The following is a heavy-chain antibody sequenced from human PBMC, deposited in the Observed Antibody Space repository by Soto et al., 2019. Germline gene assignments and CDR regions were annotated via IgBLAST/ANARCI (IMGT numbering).Heavy chain of an antibody. D-gene: IGHD3-22*01. J-gene: IGHJ4*02. CDR1: GGTLSSYA. CDR3: ARGPYYYDSSGYHLY. CDR2: IIPIFGTA. V-gene: IGHV1-69*13. Sequence: SVKVSFKASGGTLSSYAISLLGEAPVQGLEWMGGIIPIFGTANYAQKFQGRVTITADESTSTAYMELSSLRSEDTAVYYCARGPYYYDSSGYHLYWGQGTLVTVSS.